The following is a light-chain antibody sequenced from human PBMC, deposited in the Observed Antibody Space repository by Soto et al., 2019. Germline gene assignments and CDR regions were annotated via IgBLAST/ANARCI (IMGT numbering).Light chain of an antibody. V-gene: IGKV1-5*01. CDR1: QSISSW. Sequence: DIQMTQSPSTLSASVGDRVTITCRASQSISSWLAWYQQKPGKAPKLLIHEASRLETGVPSRFSGSESGTEFTLTISGLHAEDSATYYCQQYYSYPRTFGQGTKVDIK. J-gene: IGKJ1*01. CDR2: EAS. CDR3: QQYYSYPRT.